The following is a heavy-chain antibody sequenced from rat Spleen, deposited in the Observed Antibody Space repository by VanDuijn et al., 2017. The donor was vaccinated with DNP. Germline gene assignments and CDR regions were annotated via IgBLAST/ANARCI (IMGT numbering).Heavy chain of an antibody. Sequence: EVQLVESGGGLVRPERSLKLSCAASGFTFSGYYMAWVRQAPTRGLEWVAYISYDGGYTYYGDSVKGRFTISRDNAKSTLYLQMDSLRSEDTATYYCATHDYGHWGQGVMVTVSS. D-gene: IGHD1-11*01. CDR3: ATHDYGH. V-gene: IGHV5S23*01. CDR1: GFTFSGYY. CDR2: ISYDGGYT. J-gene: IGHJ2*01.